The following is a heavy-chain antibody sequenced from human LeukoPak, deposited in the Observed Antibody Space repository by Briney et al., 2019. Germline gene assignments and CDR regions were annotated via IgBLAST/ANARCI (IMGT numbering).Heavy chain of an antibody. CDR3: ARAKDTAMDI. D-gene: IGHD5-18*01. Sequence: SETLSLTCAVSGGSSSSGGYSWSWIRRPPGKGLEWIGYIYHSGSTYYNPSLKSRVTISVDRSKNQFSLKLSSVTAADTAVYYCARAKDTAMDIWGQGTLVTVSS. CDR2: IYHSGST. CDR1: GGSSSSGGYS. J-gene: IGHJ4*02. V-gene: IGHV4-30-2*01.